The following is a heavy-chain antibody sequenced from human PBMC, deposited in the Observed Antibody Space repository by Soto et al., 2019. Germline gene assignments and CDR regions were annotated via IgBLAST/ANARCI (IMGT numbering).Heavy chain of an antibody. CDR1: GGSITDYH. J-gene: IGHJ4*02. CDR3: ASYIEGGGGRGY. D-gene: IGHD1-26*01. V-gene: IGHV4-59*01. CDR2: THGSGIT. Sequence: QVQLQESGPGLVKPSETLSLTCTVSGGSITDYHWSWIRQPPGKGLEWIGYTHGSGITNYNPSLQSRVTISVDTSKNHFSLKLSSVTASDTAVYYCASYIEGGGGRGYWGQGHLLTVSS.